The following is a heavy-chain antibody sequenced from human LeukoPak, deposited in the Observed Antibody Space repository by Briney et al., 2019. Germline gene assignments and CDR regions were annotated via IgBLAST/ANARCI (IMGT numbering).Heavy chain of an antibody. CDR3: AKDRDAYRVFDY. J-gene: IGHJ4*02. CDR2: LNWNGDST. Sequence: GGSLRLSCAASGFTFDDYGMNWVRQAPGKGLEWVSGLNWNGDSTGYADSVKGRFTISRDNSKNTLYLQMNSLRAEDTAVYYCAKDRDAYRVFDYWGQGTLVTVSS. D-gene: IGHD5-24*01. CDR1: GFTFDDYG. V-gene: IGHV3-20*04.